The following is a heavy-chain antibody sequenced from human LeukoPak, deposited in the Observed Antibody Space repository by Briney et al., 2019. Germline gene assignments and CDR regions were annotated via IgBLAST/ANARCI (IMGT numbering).Heavy chain of an antibody. CDR3: ARERNRAVDY. V-gene: IGHV1-2*04. CDR1: GYTFTGYY. J-gene: IGHJ4*02. Sequence: ASVKVSCKASGYTFTGYYMHWVRQAPGQGLERMGWINPNSGGTNYAQKFQGWVTMTRDTSISTAYMELSRLRSDDTAVYYCARERNRAVDYWGQGTLVTVSS. CDR2: INPNSGGT.